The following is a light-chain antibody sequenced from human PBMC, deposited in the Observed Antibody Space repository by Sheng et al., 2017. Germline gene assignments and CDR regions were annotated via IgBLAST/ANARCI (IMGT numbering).Light chain of an antibody. CDR1: QTVRDDY. Sequence: EIVLTQSPGTLSLSPGERVTLSCRASQTVRDDYLAWYQHKPGQAPRLLIKGASSRATGIPDRFGGRGSGADFTLTISRLEPDDSAVYYCQQYGSSPYTFGPGTKLEI. CDR2: GAS. CDR3: QQYGSSPYT. V-gene: IGKV3-20*01. J-gene: IGKJ2*01.